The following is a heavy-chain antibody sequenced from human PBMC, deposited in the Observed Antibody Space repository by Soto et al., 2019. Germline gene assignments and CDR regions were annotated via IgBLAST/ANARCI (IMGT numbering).Heavy chain of an antibody. D-gene: IGHD6-13*01. CDR2: ISAYNGNT. CDR3: ARVIVAAVDFDY. Sequence: QVQLVQSGAEVKKPGASVKVSCKASGYTFTSYGISWVRQAPGQGLEWMGWISAYNGNTNYAHKHQGRVTMTTDTSTSTAYMESSSLRPDDTAVYYCARVIVAAVDFDYWGQGPLVTVSS. V-gene: IGHV1-18*01. CDR1: GYTFTSYG. J-gene: IGHJ4*02.